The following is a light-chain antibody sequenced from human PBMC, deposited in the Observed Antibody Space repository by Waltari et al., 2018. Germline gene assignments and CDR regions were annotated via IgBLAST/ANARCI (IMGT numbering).Light chain of an antibody. Sequence: DIQMTQSPSSLSASVGDRVTITCRTSQSISSYLNWYQQKPGKAPKLLIHAASSLQSGVPSRFSGTGSGTDFTLTISSLQPEEFATYYCQQSYSTPPVTFGGGTKVEIK. V-gene: IGKV1-39*01. CDR2: AAS. CDR3: QQSYSTPPVT. CDR1: QSISSY. J-gene: IGKJ4*01.